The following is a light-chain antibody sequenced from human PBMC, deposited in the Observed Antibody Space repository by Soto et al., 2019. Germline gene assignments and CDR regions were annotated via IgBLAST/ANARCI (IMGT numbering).Light chain of an antibody. CDR1: QSVTSSY. Sequence: EIVLTQSPGTPSLSPGERATLSCRASQSVTSSYLAWYQQKPGQAPRLLIYGVSSRATGIPDRFSGSGSGTDFTLSISSLEPEDFAVYFCHQYGGSPGAFGQGTKLEIK. J-gene: IGKJ2*01. V-gene: IGKV3-20*01. CDR3: HQYGGSPGA. CDR2: GVS.